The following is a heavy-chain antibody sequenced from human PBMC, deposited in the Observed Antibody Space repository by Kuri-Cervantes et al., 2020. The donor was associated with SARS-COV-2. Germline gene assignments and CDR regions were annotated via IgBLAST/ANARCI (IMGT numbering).Heavy chain of an antibody. D-gene: IGHD3-22*01. V-gene: IGHV1-8*01. Sequence: ASLKVSCKASGYTFTSYDINWVRQATGQGLEWMGWMNPNSGNTGYAQKFQGRVTMTRNTSISTAYMELSSLRSEDTAVYYCARVPRRQYYYDSSGGDGGYYFDYWGQGTRVTGSS. CDR2: MNPNSGNT. CDR3: ARVPRRQYYYDSSGGDGGYYFDY. J-gene: IGHJ4*02. CDR1: GYTFTSYD.